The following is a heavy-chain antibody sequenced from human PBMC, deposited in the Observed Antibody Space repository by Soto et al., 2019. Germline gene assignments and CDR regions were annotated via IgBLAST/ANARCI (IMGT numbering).Heavy chain of an antibody. D-gene: IGHD3-3*01. CDR1: GFTFSTYW. Sequence: PGGSLILSCAASGFTFSTYWMPWARQAPRKGLEWVSRINSDGSKTTYADSVKGRFNIARDNANNTLYLQMNSLRADDTAVYYCAKAAYYDLWSGIFGAFDIWGQGTMVTVSS. J-gene: IGHJ3*02. CDR2: INSDGSKT. V-gene: IGHV3-74*01. CDR3: AKAAYYDLWSGIFGAFDI.